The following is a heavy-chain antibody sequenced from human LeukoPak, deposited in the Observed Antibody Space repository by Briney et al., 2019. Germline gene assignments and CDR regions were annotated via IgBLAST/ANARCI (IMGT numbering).Heavy chain of an antibody. CDR2: IYHNGNT. CDR3: TRVRYNYGDSDY. V-gene: IGHV4-38-2*01. Sequence: SETLSLTCAVSGYSISSGDYWGWIRQPPGKGLEWIGTIYHNGNTYYNPSLKSRVTISVDTSKNQFSLKLTSVTAADTALYYCTRVRYNYGDSDYWGQGTLDTVSS. J-gene: IGHJ4*02. CDR1: GYSISSGDY. D-gene: IGHD5-18*01.